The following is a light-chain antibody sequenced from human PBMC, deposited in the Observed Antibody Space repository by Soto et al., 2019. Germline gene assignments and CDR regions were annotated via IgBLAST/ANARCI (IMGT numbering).Light chain of an antibody. CDR3: HKYTSYSRT. J-gene: IGKJ1*01. V-gene: IGKV1-5*03. CDR2: KAS. Sequence: DIPMTQSPSTLSASVGDRVTITCLARQTIGRWLAWYQQKPGKVPKLLIYKASSLQSGVQSRFSGSGSGTEFPVTRNSLQPDDFATHYCHKYTSYSRTFGQGTPLESK. CDR1: QTIGRW.